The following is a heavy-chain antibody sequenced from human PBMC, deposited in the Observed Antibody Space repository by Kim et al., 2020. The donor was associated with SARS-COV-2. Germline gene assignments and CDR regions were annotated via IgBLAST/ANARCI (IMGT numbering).Heavy chain of an antibody. CDR2: ISGSGTYT. V-gene: IGHV3-23*01. J-gene: IGHJ5*01. CDR3: AKDFRYFLAVNNYWWFD. D-gene: IGHD3-9*01. Sequence: GGSLRLSCAASGFTFSSYAMTWVRQAPGKGLEWVSSISGSGTYTYFADSMKGRFTISRDNSRDTLYLQMNSLRAEDTAVYYYAKDFRYFLAVNNYWWFD. CDR1: GFTFSSYA.